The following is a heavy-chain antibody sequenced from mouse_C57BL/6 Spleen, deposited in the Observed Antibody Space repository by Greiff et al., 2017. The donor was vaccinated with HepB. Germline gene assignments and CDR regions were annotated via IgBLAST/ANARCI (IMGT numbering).Heavy chain of an antibody. J-gene: IGHJ2*01. D-gene: IGHD1-1*01. CDR1: GYTFTSYW. CDR3: AREEGYYGSTRDFDY. CDR2: IHPNSGST. V-gene: IGHV1-64*01. Sequence: QVQLQQPGAELVKPGASVKLSCKASGYTFTSYWMHWVKQRPGQGLEWIGMIHPNSGSTNYNEKFKSKATLTVDKSSSTAYMQLSSLTSEDSAVYYCAREEGYYGSTRDFDYWGQGTTLTVSS.